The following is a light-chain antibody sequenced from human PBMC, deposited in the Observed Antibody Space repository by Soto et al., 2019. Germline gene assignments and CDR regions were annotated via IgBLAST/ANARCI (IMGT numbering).Light chain of an antibody. Sequence: DIQLTQSPSFLSASVGDRVAITCRASQGISSYLAWYQKKPGTAPKLLIHSASTLQSGVPSRFRGSGSGTEFPLTISSLQPEDFAIYYCQQLNSYPLTFGGGTKVEIK. CDR3: QQLNSYPLT. CDR1: QGISSY. V-gene: IGKV1-9*01. J-gene: IGKJ4*01. CDR2: SAS.